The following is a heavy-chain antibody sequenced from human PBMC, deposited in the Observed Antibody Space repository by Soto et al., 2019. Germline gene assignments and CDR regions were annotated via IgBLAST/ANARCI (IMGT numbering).Heavy chain of an antibody. D-gene: IGHD3-3*01. CDR2: IKSKTDGGTT. Sequence: GGSLRLSCAASGFTFSNAWMSWVRQAPGKGLEWVGRIKSKTDGGTTDYAAPVKGRFTISRDDSKNTLYLQMNSLKTEDAAVYYCTTDLRVFWSPYYYYGMDVWGQGTTVTVSS. CDR1: GFTFSNAW. J-gene: IGHJ6*02. CDR3: TTDLRVFWSPYYYYGMDV. V-gene: IGHV3-15*01.